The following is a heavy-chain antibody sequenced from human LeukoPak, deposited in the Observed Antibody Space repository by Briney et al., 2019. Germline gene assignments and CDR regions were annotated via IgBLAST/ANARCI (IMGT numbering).Heavy chain of an antibody. Sequence: SETLSLTCTVSGNSISSGYYWGWIRQPPGKGLEWIGSIFHSGSTSYNPSLKSRVTISVDTSKNQFSLRLTSVTAADTAVYYCVRELWIAAAGTMAFDYWGQGTLVTVSS. CDR3: VRELWIAAAGTMAFDY. CDR1: GNSISSGYY. V-gene: IGHV4-38-2*02. J-gene: IGHJ4*02. D-gene: IGHD6-13*01. CDR2: IFHSGST.